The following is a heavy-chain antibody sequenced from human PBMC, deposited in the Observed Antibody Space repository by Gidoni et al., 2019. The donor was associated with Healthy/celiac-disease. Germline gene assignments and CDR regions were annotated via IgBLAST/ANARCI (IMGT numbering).Heavy chain of an antibody. CDR3: ARRVKDGYFGY. CDR1: GGSISSYY. Sequence: QVQLQESGPGLVKPSETLSLTCTVSGGSISSYYWSWIRQPPGKGLEWIGYIYYSGSTNYNPSLKSRVTISVDTSKNQFSLKLSSVTAADTAVYYCARRVKDGYFGYWGQGTLVTVSS. CDR2: IYYSGST. V-gene: IGHV4-59*08. J-gene: IGHJ4*02. D-gene: IGHD2-15*01.